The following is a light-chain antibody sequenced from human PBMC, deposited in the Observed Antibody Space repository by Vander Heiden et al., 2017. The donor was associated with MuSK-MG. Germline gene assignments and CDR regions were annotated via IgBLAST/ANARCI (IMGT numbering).Light chain of an antibody. CDR3: QQDNNWPQT. J-gene: IGKJ1*01. CDR1: QSVSSN. Sequence: EIVMTQSPATLSVSPGERATLSCRASQSVSSNLAWYQQKPGQAPRLLIYGASTRATGIPARFSGSGSGTAFTLTISSLPSEDFAVYFCQQDNNWPQTFGQGTKVEIK. CDR2: GAS. V-gene: IGKV3-15*01.